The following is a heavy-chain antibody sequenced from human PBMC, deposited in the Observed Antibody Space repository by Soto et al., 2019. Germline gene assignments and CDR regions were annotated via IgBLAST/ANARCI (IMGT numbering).Heavy chain of an antibody. V-gene: IGHV4-39*07. CDR2: IYYSGST. D-gene: IGHD4-17*01. CDR3: ARSQTTVTSYDY. Sequence: SETLSLTCTVSGGSISSSSYYWGWIRQPPGKGLEWIGSIYYSGSTYYNPSLRSRVTISVDTSKNQFSLKLSSVTAADTAVYYCARSQTTVTSYDYWGQGTLVTVSS. CDR1: GGSISSSSYY. J-gene: IGHJ4*02.